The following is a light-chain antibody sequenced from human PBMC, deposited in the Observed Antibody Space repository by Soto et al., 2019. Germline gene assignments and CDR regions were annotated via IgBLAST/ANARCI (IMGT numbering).Light chain of an antibody. CDR2: GAS. V-gene: IGKV3-20*01. CDR3: QQYGSPPTT. Sequence: EIVLTQSPGSLSLSPGEGPTLSCRASQSVSTNVAWYQQRPGQXPKXXIFGASSRATGIPARFSGSGSGTDLTITISRLEAEDFAVYYCQQYGSPPTTFGQGTRLEIK. CDR1: QSVSTN. J-gene: IGKJ5*01.